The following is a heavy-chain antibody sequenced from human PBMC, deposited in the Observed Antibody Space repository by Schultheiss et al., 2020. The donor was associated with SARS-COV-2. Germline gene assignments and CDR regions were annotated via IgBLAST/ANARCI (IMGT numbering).Heavy chain of an antibody. CDR1: GGSFSGYY. Sequence: SQTLSLTCAVYGGSFSGYYWSWIRQPPGKGLEWIGEINHSGSTNYNPSLKSRVTISVDTSKNQFSLKLSPVTAADTAVYYCARALAAGTNYYYYYYGMDVWGQGTTVTVSS. CDR2: INHSGST. D-gene: IGHD6-13*01. V-gene: IGHV4-34*01. CDR3: ARALAAGTNYYYYYYGMDV. J-gene: IGHJ6*02.